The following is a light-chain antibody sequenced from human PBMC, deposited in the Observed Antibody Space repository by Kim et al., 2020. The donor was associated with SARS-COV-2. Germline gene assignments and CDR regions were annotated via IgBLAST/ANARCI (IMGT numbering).Light chain of an antibody. CDR1: QNMDTY. CDR3: QQRNSWPPAVT. V-gene: IGKV3-11*01. CDR2: DAS. Sequence: PGERAPLSCRASQNMDTYLAWYQQRPGQAPRLLVYDASNRATGVPDRFSGSGSGTDFTLTISSLEPEDFSIYYCQQRNSWPPAVTFGGGTKVDIK. J-gene: IGKJ4*01.